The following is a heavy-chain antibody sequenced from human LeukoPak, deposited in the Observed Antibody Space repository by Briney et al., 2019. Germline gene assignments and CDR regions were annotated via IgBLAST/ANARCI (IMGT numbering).Heavy chain of an antibody. CDR2: IIPIFGTA. V-gene: IGHV1-69*13. CDR3: ARDGELGGQTPFDP. J-gene: IGHJ5*02. D-gene: IGHD3-10*01. CDR1: GGTFSSYA. Sequence: SAKVSCKASGGTFSSYAISWVRQAPGQGLEWMGGIIPIFGTANYAQKFQGRVTITADESTSTAYMELSSLRSEDTAVYYCARDGELGGQTPFDPWGQGTLVTVSS.